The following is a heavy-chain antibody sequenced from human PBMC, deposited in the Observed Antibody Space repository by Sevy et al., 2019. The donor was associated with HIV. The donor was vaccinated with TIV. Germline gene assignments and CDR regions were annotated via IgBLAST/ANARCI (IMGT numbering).Heavy chain of an antibody. Sequence: GGSLRLSCAASGFTFSNHAMHWVRQTPGKGLQWVSVISGSGGSTYYADSVKGRFTIFRDNSRNTVYLQMNSLRAEDTAVYYCARRPDLGVVILTGVLDVCGQGTTATVSS. D-gene: IGHD3-3*01. CDR3: ARRPDLGVVILTGVLDV. CDR1: GFTFSNHA. J-gene: IGHJ6*02. CDR2: ISGSGGST. V-gene: IGHV3-23*01.